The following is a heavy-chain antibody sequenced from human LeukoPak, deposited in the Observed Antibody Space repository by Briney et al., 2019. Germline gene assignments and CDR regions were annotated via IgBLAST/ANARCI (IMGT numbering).Heavy chain of an antibody. D-gene: IGHD3-3*01. Sequence: SQTLSLTCTVSGGSISSYYWSWIRQPPGKGLEWIGYIYYSGSTNYNPSLKSRVTISVDTSKNQFSLKLSSVTAADTAVYYCARKAIFGVASGFDYWGQGTLVTVSS. V-gene: IGHV4-59*01. CDR3: ARKAIFGVASGFDY. J-gene: IGHJ4*02. CDR1: GGSISSYY. CDR2: IYYSGST.